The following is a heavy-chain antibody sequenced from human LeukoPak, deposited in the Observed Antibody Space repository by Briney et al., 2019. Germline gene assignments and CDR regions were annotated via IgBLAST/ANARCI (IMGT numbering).Heavy chain of an antibody. D-gene: IGHD3-22*01. V-gene: IGHV3-23*01. Sequence: PGGSLRLSCAASGFTFSNYAMSWVRQAPGKGLEWVSTISDSGGGSYYADSVKGRFTISRHNSKNTLYLQMDSLRAEDTAVYYCASSSYDSSGLRNWGQGTLVTVSS. CDR2: ISDSGGGS. J-gene: IGHJ4*02. CDR3: ASSSYDSSGLRN. CDR1: GFTFSNYA.